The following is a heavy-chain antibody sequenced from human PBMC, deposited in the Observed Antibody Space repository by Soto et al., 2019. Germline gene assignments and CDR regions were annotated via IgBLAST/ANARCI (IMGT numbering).Heavy chain of an antibody. Sequence: GGSLRLSCAASGFTFSSYWMHWVRQAPGKGLVWVSRINPDGSRTSYADSVKGRFTISRDNAKNTLYLQMNSLGAEDTAVYYCARVAVTTYYFDYWGQGTLVTVSS. CDR1: GFTFSSYW. CDR2: INPDGSRT. J-gene: IGHJ4*02. CDR3: ARVAVTTYYFDY. V-gene: IGHV3-74*01. D-gene: IGHD4-17*01.